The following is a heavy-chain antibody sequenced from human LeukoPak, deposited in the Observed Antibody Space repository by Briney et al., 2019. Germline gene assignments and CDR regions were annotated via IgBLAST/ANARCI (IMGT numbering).Heavy chain of an antibody. J-gene: IGHJ4*02. D-gene: IGHD1-26*01. V-gene: IGHV3-30*18. CDR2: ISYDGSNK. CDR3: AKIADSWEL. Sequence: PGGSLRLSCAASGFTFSSYGMHWVRQAPGKGLEWVAVISYDGSNKYYADSVKGRFTISRDNSKNTLYLQMNSLRAEDTAVYYCAKIADSWELWGQGTLVTVSS. CDR1: GFTFSSYG.